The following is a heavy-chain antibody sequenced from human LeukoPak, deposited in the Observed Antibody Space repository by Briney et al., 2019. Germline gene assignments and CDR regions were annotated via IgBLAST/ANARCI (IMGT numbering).Heavy chain of an antibody. J-gene: IGHJ6*04. Sequence: PGGSLRLSCAASGFTFSSYSMNWVRQAPGKGLEWVSSISGSGSYIYYADSLKGRFTISRDNAKISLYLQMNSLRAEDTAVYYCAELGITMIGGVWGKGTTVTISS. CDR2: ISGSGSYI. CDR3: AELGITMIGGV. CDR1: GFTFSSYS. V-gene: IGHV3-21*01. D-gene: IGHD3-10*02.